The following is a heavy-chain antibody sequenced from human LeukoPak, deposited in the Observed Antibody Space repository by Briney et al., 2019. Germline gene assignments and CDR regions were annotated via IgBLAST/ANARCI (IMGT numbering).Heavy chain of an antibody. CDR1: GGSISSYY. CDR2: IYYSGST. V-gene: IGHV4-4*07. CDR3: ARANYDILTGATFDY. Sequence: SETLSLTCTVSGGSISSYYWSWIRQPAGKGLEWIGRIYYSGSTYYNPSLKSRVTISVDTSKNQFSLKLSSVTAADTAVYYCARANYDILTGATFDYWGQGTLVTVSS. D-gene: IGHD3-9*01. J-gene: IGHJ4*02.